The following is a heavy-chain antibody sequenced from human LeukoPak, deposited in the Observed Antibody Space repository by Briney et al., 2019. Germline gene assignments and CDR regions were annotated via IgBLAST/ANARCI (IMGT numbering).Heavy chain of an antibody. J-gene: IGHJ6*02. CDR3: ARQTIEANAFYYYYGMDV. D-gene: IGHD3-9*01. CDR2: INHSGST. Sequence: SETLSLTCAVYGGSFSGYYWSWIRQPPGKGLEWIGEINHSGSTNYNPSLKSRVTISVDTSKNQFSLKLSSVTAADTAVYYCARQTIEANAFYYYYGMDVWGQGTTVTVSS. CDR1: GGSFSGYY. V-gene: IGHV4-34*01.